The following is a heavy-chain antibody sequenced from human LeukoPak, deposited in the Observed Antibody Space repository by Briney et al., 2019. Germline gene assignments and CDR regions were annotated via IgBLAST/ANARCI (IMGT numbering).Heavy chain of an antibody. CDR1: GGTFSSYA. V-gene: IGHV1-46*01. J-gene: IGHJ4*02. Sequence: ASVKVSCKASGGTFSSYAISWVRQAPGQGLEWMGIINPSGGSTSYAQKFQGRVTMTRDTSTSTVYMELSSLRPEDTAVYYCARDPRGKDIVVVPAAPGMDYWGQGTLVTVSS. CDR3: ARDPRGKDIVVVPAAPGMDY. CDR2: INPSGGST. D-gene: IGHD2-2*01.